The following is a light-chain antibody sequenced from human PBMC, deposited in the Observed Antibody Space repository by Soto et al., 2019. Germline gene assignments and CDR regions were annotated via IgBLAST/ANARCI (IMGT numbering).Light chain of an antibody. CDR2: GNS. CDR3: TSYADSSPVV. CDR1: SSNIGAGYD. J-gene: IGLJ2*01. V-gene: IGLV1-40*01. Sequence: QSVLTQPPSVSGAPGQRVTISCTGSSSNIGAGYDVHWYQQLPGTAPKLLIYGNSNRPSGVPDRFSGSKSGTSASLAISGLQAEDEADYYCTSYADSSPVVFGGGTKLTVL.